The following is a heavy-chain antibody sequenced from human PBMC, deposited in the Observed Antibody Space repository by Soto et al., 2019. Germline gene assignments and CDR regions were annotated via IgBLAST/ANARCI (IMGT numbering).Heavy chain of an antibody. CDR2: INAGNGNT. CDR3: AREQQLVPYYYYGMDV. CDR1: GYTFTSYA. V-gene: IGHV1-3*01. J-gene: IGHJ6*02. Sequence: ASVKVSCKASGYTFTSYAMHWVRQAPGQRLEWMGWINAGNGNTKYSQKFQGRVTITRDTSASTAYMELSSLRSEDTAVYYCAREQQLVPYYYYGMDVWGQGTTVTVYS. D-gene: IGHD6-13*01.